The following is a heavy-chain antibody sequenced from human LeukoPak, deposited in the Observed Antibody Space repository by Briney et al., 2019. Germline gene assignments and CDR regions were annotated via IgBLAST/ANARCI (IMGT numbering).Heavy chain of an antibody. Sequence: PSETLSLTCTVSGGSISSSSYYWGWIRQPPGKGLEWIGSIYYSGSTYYNPSLKSRVTISVDTSKNQFSLKLSSVTAADTAVYYCARLGGRNWFDPWGQGTLVTVSS. V-gene: IGHV4-39*01. CDR3: ARLGGRNWFDP. D-gene: IGHD3-3*01. J-gene: IGHJ5*02. CDR2: IYYSGST. CDR1: GGSISSSSYY.